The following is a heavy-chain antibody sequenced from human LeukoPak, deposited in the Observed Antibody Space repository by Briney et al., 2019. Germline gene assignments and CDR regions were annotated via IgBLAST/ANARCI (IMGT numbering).Heavy chain of an antibody. CDR1: GFTVSSNY. Sequence: GGSLRLSCAASGFTVSSNYMSWVRQAPGKGLEWVSVIYSGGSTYYADSVKGRFTISRDNAKNSLYLQMNSLRAEDTAVYYCARVRRWALYYWGQGTLVTVSS. CDR2: IYSGGST. V-gene: IGHV3-53*01. CDR3: ARVRRWALYY. D-gene: IGHD4-23*01. J-gene: IGHJ4*02.